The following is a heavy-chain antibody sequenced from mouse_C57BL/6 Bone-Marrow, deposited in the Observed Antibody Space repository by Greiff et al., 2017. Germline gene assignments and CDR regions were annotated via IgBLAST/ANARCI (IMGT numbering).Heavy chain of an antibody. J-gene: IGHJ4*01. Sequence: VQLQQSGPELVKPGASVKISCKASGYTFTDYYMNWVKQSHGKSLEWIGDINPNNGGTSYNQKFKGKATLTVDKSSSTAYMELRSLTSADSAVYYCARIHSYYYAMDYWGQGTSVTVSS. CDR3: ARIHSYYYAMDY. V-gene: IGHV1-26*01. CDR1: GYTFTDYY. CDR2: INPNNGGT.